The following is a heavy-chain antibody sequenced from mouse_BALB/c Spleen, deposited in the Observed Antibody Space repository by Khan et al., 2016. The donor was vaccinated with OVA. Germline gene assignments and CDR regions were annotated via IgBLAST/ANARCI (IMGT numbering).Heavy chain of an antibody. D-gene: IGHD1-1*01. CDR3: TRGGYGSPFAY. CDR2: INPSNGGT. Sequence: VQLQESGAELVKPGASVKLSCKASGYTFTSFYMYWVKQRPGQGLEGVGEINPSNGGTNFNEKFKSKATLTVDKSSSTAYMQLSSLTSEDSAVYYCTRGGYGSPFAYWGKGTLVTVS. V-gene: IGHV1S81*02. CDR1: GYTFTSFY. J-gene: IGHJ3*01.